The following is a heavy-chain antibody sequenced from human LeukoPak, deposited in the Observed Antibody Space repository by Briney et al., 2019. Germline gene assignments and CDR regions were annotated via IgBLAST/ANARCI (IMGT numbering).Heavy chain of an antibody. Sequence: GGSLRLSCAASGFTFSDYYMSWIRQAPGKGLDWVSYISSSSVDTDYADSVKGRFTISRDNAKNTLYLQMNSLRAEDTAVYYCARAGAYRFDYWGQGTLVTVSS. D-gene: IGHD3-16*01. CDR3: ARAGAYRFDY. CDR2: ISSSSVDT. V-gene: IGHV3-11*06. J-gene: IGHJ4*02. CDR1: GFTFSDYY.